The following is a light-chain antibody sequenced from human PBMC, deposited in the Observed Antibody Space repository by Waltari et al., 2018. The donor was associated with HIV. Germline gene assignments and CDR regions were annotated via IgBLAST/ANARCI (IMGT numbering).Light chain of an antibody. J-gene: IGLJ2*01. Sequence: QSDLTQPPYASGSPGQSVTISCTGTTKDVGLYNYVSWYQQNPGEAPKQIIFEVSKRPSVFPYRFSGTRSGNTSSLTLYGLQSEDESDYFCSSYTGSNTLLFVGGTKLTVL. CDR1: TKDVGLYNY. CDR3: SSYTGSNTLL. V-gene: IGLV2-8*01. CDR2: EVS.